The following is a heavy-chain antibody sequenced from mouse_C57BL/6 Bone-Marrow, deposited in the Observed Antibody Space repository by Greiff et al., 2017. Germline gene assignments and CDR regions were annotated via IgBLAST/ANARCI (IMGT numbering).Heavy chain of an antibody. CDR3: SRKGNGSPDYFDY. Sequence: QVQLQQPGTELVKPGASVKLSCKASGYTFTSYWMHWVKQRPGQGLEWIGNINPSNGGTNYNEKFKSKATLTVDKSSSTAYMQLSSLTSEDSAVXYCSRKGNGSPDYFDYWGQGTTLTVSS. J-gene: IGHJ2*01. V-gene: IGHV1-53*01. CDR2: INPSNGGT. CDR1: GYTFTSYW. D-gene: IGHD1-1*01.